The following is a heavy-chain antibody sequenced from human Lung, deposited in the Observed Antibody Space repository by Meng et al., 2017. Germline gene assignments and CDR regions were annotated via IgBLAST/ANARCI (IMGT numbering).Heavy chain of an antibody. J-gene: IGHJ4*02. CDR2: IFHSGST. D-gene: IGHD1-26*01. V-gene: IGHV4-4*02. CDR3: ARFDISSSGRGDY. Sequence: QLLLHASRPGLLKPAGTLSLSCHASGGSMTSSTWWSWVRQTPGKGLEWFGEIFHSGSTNYNPPLESRVTISVDKYKNQFSLKVYSVTAADTATYYCARFDISSSGRGDYWGQGILVTVS. CDR1: GGSMTSSTW.